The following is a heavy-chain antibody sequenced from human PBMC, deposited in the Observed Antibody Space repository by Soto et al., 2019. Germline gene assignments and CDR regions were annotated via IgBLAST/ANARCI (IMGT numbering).Heavy chain of an antibody. Sequence: PSETLSLTCTVSGASFTDGSLFWGWIRQSPGKGVEWIASTYIGGMTYYNPSLRSRVTISVDTSKSQFSLRLNSVTAADTAVYYCATAPETFSTAGYYVNWLDHWGHGTLVTVSS. J-gene: IGHJ5*02. CDR2: TYIGGMT. V-gene: IGHV4-39*01. D-gene: IGHD3-16*01. CDR3: ATAPETFSTAGYYVNWLDH. CDR1: GASFTDGSLF.